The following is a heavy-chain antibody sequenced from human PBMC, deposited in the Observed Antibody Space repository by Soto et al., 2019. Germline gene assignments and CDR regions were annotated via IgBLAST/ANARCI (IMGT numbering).Heavy chain of an antibody. V-gene: IGHV3-66*01. Sequence: EVQLVESGGGLVQPGGSLRLSCAASGFTVSSNYMSWVRQAPGKGLEWVSVIYSGGSTYYADSVKGRFTISRDNSKNTLYLQMNSLRAEDTAVYYCARSEYSSSWYSAVDYWGQGTLVTVSS. J-gene: IGHJ4*02. CDR2: IYSGGST. D-gene: IGHD6-13*01. CDR3: ARSEYSSSWYSAVDY. CDR1: GFTVSSNY.